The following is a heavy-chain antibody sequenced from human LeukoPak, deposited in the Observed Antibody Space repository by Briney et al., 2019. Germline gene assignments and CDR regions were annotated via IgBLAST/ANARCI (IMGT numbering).Heavy chain of an antibody. CDR1: GYTFTSYY. V-gene: IGHV1-46*01. CDR2: INPSGGST. CDR3: AREAGGYYDSSGANWFDP. J-gene: IGHJ5*02. D-gene: IGHD3-22*01. Sequence: GASVKVSCKASGYTFTSYYMHWVRQAPGQGLEWMGIINPSGGSTSYAQKFQGRVTMTRDMSTSTVYTELSSLRSEDTAVYYCAREAGGYYDSSGANWFDPWGQGTLVTVSS.